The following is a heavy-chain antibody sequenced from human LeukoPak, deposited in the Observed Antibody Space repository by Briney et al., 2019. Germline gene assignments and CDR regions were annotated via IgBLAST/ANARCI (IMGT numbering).Heavy chain of an antibody. CDR3: ARDFDGSPASAD. Sequence: PSETLSLTCTVSGGSISSYYWSWIRQPPGKGLEWIGYIYHSGSTYYNPSLKSRVTISVDRSKNQFSLKLSSVTAADTAVYYCARDFDGSPASADWGQGTLVTVSS. CDR2: IYHSGST. D-gene: IGHD3-9*01. CDR1: GGSISSYY. V-gene: IGHV4-59*12. J-gene: IGHJ4*02.